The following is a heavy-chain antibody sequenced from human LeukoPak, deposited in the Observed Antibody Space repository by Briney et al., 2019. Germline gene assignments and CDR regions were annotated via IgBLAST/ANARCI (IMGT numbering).Heavy chain of an antibody. CDR1: GGSISSGSYY. CDR3: VRGRKRGITFGGVRFDY. CDR2: IYTSGST. J-gene: IGHJ4*02. V-gene: IGHV4-61*02. Sequence: SETLSLTCTVSGGSISSGSYYWSWIRQPAGKGLEWIGRIYTSGSTNYNPSLKSRVTISVDTSKNQFSLKLSSVTAADTAVYYCVRGRKRGITFGGVRFDYWGQGTLVTVSS. D-gene: IGHD3-16*01.